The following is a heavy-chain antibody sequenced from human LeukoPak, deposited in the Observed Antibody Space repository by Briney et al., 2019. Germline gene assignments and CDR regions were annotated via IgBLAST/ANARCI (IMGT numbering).Heavy chain of an antibody. CDR1: GFTFSSSA. V-gene: IGHV3-23*01. CDR3: AKERGHPLANYYMDV. D-gene: IGHD1-26*01. CDR2: IVDTGDST. J-gene: IGHJ6*03. Sequence: GGSLRISCTASGFTFSSSAITWVRLAPGKGLEWVSTIVDTGDSTFYADSVRGRFTISRDSSKSTLYLQMNSLRAEDTAVYSCAKERGHPLANYYMDVWGKGTTVTVSS.